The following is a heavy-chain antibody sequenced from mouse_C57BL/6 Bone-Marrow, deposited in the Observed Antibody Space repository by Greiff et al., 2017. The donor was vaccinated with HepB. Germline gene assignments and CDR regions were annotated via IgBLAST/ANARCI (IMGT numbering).Heavy chain of an antibody. CDR1: GFSFNTYA. V-gene: IGHV10-1*01. J-gene: IGHJ3*01. CDR3: VVTSAWFAY. CDR2: IRSKSNNYAT. D-gene: IGHD1-1*01. Sequence: GGGLVQPKGSLKLSCAASGFSFNTYAMNWVRQAPGKGFEWVARIRSKSNNYATYYADSVKDRFTISRDDSESMHYLQMNNWKTEDTAMYYCVVTSAWFAYWGQGTLVTVSA.